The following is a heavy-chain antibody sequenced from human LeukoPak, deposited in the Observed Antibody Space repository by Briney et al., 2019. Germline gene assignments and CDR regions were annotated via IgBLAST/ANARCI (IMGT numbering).Heavy chain of an antibody. D-gene: IGHD1-26*01. CDR1: GFPDSNNF. Sequence: GGSLRLSCAVSGFPDSNNFMSWVRQATGKGLEWVSDIYSGGGTDYADSVKARFTISRDNSNNTLFLQMNSLRAEDTAVYYCARVLYSGTYYFSYWGQGTLVTVSS. V-gene: IGHV3-66*01. CDR2: IYSGGGT. CDR3: ARVLYSGTYYFSY. J-gene: IGHJ4*02.